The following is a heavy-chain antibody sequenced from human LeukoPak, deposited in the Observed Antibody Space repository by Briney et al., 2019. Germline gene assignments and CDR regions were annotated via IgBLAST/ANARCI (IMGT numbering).Heavy chain of an antibody. D-gene: IGHD3-9*01. CDR2: INSSSCYV. CDR1: GFTLCRYS. Sequence: GGSLSLSCAASGFTLCRYSMNWLHQAPEKGLEWVSSINSSSCYVYYAYTVKGRFTISRDKAKTELYLQMNSLRAEDTAMYYCARESYYDILTGYYGAFDIWGQGTMVTVSS. J-gene: IGHJ3*02. V-gene: IGHV3-21*01. CDR3: ARESYYDILTGYYGAFDI.